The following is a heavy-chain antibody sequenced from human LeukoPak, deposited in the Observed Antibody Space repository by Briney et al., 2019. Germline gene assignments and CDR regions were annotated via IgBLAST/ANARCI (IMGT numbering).Heavy chain of an antibody. D-gene: IGHD2-21*02. V-gene: IGHV3-23*01. CDR3: AKEKDFVVVTAYDY. Sequence: PGGSLRLSCAASGFTFSSYAMSWVRQAPGKGLGWVSAISGSGGSTYYADSVKGRFTISRDNSKNTLYLQMNSLRAEDTAVYYCAKEKDFVVVTAYDYWGQGTLVTVSS. CDR2: ISGSGGST. CDR1: GFTFSSYA. J-gene: IGHJ4*02.